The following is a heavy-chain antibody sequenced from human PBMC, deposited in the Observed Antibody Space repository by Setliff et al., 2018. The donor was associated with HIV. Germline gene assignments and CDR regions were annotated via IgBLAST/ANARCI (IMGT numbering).Heavy chain of an antibody. Sequence: ASVKVSCKPSEYSFTSYDINWVRQATGQGLEWMGWLNPNSHNTGYAQKFQGRVAMTWDTSISTAYMVLRSLRSDDTAVYYCARGTYYYDSSGYLAAGHFDYWGQGTLVTVSS. V-gene: IGHV1-8*01. CDR1: EYSFTSYD. CDR3: ARGTYYYDSSGYLAAGHFDY. D-gene: IGHD3-22*01. CDR2: LNPNSHNT. J-gene: IGHJ4*02.